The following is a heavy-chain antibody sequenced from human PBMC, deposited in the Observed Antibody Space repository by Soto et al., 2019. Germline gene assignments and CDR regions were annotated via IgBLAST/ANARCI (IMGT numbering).Heavy chain of an antibody. Sequence: QVQRAQSGVEVKKPGASVKVSCKASGYTFTTYGISWVGQAPGQGLEWVGWVSPYDGDTNYADTPQGRVTMTTDTCTTTAYMELRSLRSEDGAIYYCARDPGGSHQADSFDPWGQGTVVIVSA. CDR2: VSPYDGDT. D-gene: IGHD1-26*01. CDR3: ARDPGGSHQADSFDP. J-gene: IGHJ5*02. CDR1: GYTFTTYG. V-gene: IGHV1-18*01.